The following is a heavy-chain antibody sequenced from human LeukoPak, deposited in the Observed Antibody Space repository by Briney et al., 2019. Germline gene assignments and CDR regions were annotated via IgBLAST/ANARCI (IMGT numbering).Heavy chain of an antibody. CDR2: IIPIFGTA. V-gene: IGHV1-69*06. CDR3: ARAINWNDDDQYFDY. Sequence: ASVKVSCKASGGTFISYAISWVRQAPGQGLEWMGGIIPIFGTANYAQKFQGRVTITADKSTSTAYMELSSLRSEDAAVYYCARAINWNDDDQYFDYWGQGTLVTVSS. J-gene: IGHJ4*02. CDR1: GGTFISYA. D-gene: IGHD1-1*01.